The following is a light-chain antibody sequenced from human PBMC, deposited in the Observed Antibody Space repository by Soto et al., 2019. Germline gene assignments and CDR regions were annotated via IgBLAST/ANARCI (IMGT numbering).Light chain of an antibody. J-gene: IGKJ1*01. Sequence: DIVMTQSPDSLAVSLGERATFNCKSSQSILDRSKNKYYLAWYQQKSGQPPKLLIYWSSLRESGVPDRFTGSASGTDFTLTISSLQAEDVAVYYCQQYFTSPWTFDQGTKVEI. CDR1: QSILDRSKNKYY. CDR2: WSS. CDR3: QQYFTSPWT. V-gene: IGKV4-1*01.